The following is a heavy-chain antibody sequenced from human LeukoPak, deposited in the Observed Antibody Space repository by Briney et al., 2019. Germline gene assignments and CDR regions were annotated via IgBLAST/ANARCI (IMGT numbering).Heavy chain of an antibody. CDR1: GFTFSSYS. CDR3: AREGWNGDSSGYNDFDY. J-gene: IGHJ4*02. D-gene: IGHD3-22*01. Sequence: PGGSLRLSCAASGFTFSSYSMNWVRQAPGKGLEWVSSISSSSSYIYYADSVKGRFTISRDNAKNSLYLQMNSLRAEDTAVYYCAREGWNGDSSGYNDFDYWGQGTLVTVSS. CDR2: ISSSSSYI. V-gene: IGHV3-21*01.